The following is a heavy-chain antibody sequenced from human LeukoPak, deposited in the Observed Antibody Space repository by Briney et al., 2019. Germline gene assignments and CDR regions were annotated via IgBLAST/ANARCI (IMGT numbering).Heavy chain of an antibody. Sequence: SQTLSLTCAISGDSVSSNSAAWHWVRQSPSRGFEWLGRTYYRSKWFSDYSVYVKSRIIINADTSKNQFFLQVNSVTPEDTAVYFCGREDASGYIDFWGQGTLVTVSS. V-gene: IGHV6-1*01. J-gene: IGHJ4*02. CDR1: GDSVSSNSAA. CDR3: GREDASGYIDF. CDR2: TYYRSKWFS. D-gene: IGHD3-22*01.